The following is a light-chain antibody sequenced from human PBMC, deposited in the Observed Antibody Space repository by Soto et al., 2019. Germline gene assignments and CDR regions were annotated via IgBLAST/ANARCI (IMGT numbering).Light chain of an antibody. CDR2: DAS. CDR1: QSISIY. J-gene: IGKJ4*01. Sequence: DIQMTQSPSSLSASVGDRVTITCRASQSISIYLNWYQQKPGKAPKLLIYDASSLQSGVPSRFGGSGSGTDFTLTISSLQREDLATYYCQQSLTTPLTFGGGTKVEIK. V-gene: IGKV1-39*01. CDR3: QQSLTTPLT.